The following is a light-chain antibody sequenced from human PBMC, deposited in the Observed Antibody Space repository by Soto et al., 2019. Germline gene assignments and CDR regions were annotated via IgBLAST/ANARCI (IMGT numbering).Light chain of an antibody. Sequence: EIVLTQSPATLSVSPGERATFSCRASQSVSSNLAWYQRKPGQAPKLLIYGASTRATGIPGRFSGSGSGTDFTLTLSSLQSEDFAVYYCHQYNSWPWTFGQGTKVDIK. CDR2: GAS. CDR1: QSVSSN. CDR3: HQYNSWPWT. V-gene: IGKV3-15*01. J-gene: IGKJ1*01.